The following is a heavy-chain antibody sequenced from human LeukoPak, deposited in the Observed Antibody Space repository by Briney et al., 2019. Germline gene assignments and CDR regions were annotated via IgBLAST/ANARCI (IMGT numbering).Heavy chain of an antibody. CDR2: ISYGGSNK. CDR3: ARAPIVVVPAAIQGAFDI. CDR1: GFTFSSYA. V-gene: IGHV3-30*04. J-gene: IGHJ3*02. Sequence: GGSLRLSCAASGFTFSSYAMHWVRQAPGKGLEWVAVISYGGSNKYYADSVKGRFTISRDNSKNTLYLQMNSLRAEDTAVYYCARAPIVVVPAAIQGAFDIWGQGTMVTVSS. D-gene: IGHD2-2*01.